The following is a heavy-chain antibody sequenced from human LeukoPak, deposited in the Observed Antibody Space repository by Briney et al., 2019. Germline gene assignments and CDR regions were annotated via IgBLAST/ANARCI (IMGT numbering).Heavy chain of an antibody. J-gene: IGHJ6*02. V-gene: IGHV4-30-4*01. CDR1: GGSISSGDYY. Sequence: PSQTLSLTCTVSGGSISSGDYYWSWIRQPPGKGLEWIGYIYYSGSTNYNPSLKSRVTISVDTSKNQFSLKLSSVTAADTAVYYCARHRKAPYIAAAGTSYYYGMDVWGQGTTVTVSS. CDR3: ARHRKAPYIAAAGTSYYYGMDV. CDR2: IYYSGST. D-gene: IGHD6-13*01.